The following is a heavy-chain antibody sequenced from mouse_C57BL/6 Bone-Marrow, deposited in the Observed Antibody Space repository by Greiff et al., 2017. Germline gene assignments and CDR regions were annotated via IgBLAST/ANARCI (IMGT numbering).Heavy chain of an antibody. V-gene: IGHV14-4*01. CDR3: TTYYGSSGGYFDY. CDR1: GFNIKDDY. D-gene: IGHD1-1*01. CDR2: IDPENGDT. J-gene: IGHJ2*01. Sequence: DVKLQESGAELVRPGASVKLSCTASGFNIKDDYMHWVKQRPEQGLEWIGWIDPENGDTEYASKFQGKATITADTSSNTAYLQLSSLTSEDTAVYYCTTYYGSSGGYFDYWGQGTTLTVSS.